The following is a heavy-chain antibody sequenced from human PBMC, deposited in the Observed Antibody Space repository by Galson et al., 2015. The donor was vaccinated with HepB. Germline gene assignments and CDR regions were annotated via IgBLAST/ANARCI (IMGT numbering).Heavy chain of an antibody. J-gene: IGHJ4*02. CDR1: GFTFSNVW. Sequence: SLRLSCAASGFTFSNVWMSWVRQAPGKGLEWVGRIKSKIDGGTREYGAPVKGGFTVSRDDSKNTLYLQMNSLKTEDTAVYYCNTGAEDCTSTSCTLHYWGPGTLVTVSS. V-gene: IGHV3-15*01. D-gene: IGHD2-2*01. CDR2: IKSKIDGGTR. CDR3: NTGAEDCTSTSCTLHY.